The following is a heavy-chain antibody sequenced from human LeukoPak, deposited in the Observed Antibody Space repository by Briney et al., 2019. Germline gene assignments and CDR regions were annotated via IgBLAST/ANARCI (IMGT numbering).Heavy chain of an antibody. V-gene: IGHV3-30*02. CDR2: IRYDGSKK. CDR3: AREDATAFDY. Sequence: GGSLRLSCTASGFIFNSYGMHWVRQAPGKGLEWVAFIRYDGSKKYYADSVKGRFTISRDNAKNSLYLQMNSLRAEDTAVYYCAREDATAFDYWGQGALVTVSS. D-gene: IGHD1-26*01. CDR1: GFIFNSYG. J-gene: IGHJ4*02.